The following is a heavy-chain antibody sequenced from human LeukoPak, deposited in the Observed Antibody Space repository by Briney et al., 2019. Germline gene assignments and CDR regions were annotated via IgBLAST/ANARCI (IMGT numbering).Heavy chain of an antibody. CDR3: ARGRRDYVWGSYRSPFDY. CDR2: IYYSGSK. J-gene: IGHJ4*02. V-gene: IGHV4-59*12. Sequence: PSETLSLTCTVSGGSISSYYWSWIRQPPGKGLEWIGYIYYSGSKNYNPSLKSRVTISVDTSKNQFSLKLSSVTAADTAVYYCARGRRDYVWGSYRSPFDYWGQGTLVTVSS. CDR1: GGSISSYY. D-gene: IGHD3-16*02.